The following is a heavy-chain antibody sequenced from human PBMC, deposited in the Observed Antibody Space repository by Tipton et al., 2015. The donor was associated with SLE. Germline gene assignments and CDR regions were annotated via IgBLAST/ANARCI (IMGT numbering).Heavy chain of an antibody. V-gene: IGHV4-59*11. CDR3: AREWGDAFDI. Sequence: TLSLTCTVSGGSISCHYWSWIRQPPGKGLEWIGYIYYSVSISYNPSLKSRVTISVDTSKNQFSLKLSSVTAADTAVYYCAREWGDAFDIWGQGTMVTVSS. D-gene: IGHD3-16*01. CDR2: IYYSVSI. J-gene: IGHJ3*02. CDR1: GGSISCHY.